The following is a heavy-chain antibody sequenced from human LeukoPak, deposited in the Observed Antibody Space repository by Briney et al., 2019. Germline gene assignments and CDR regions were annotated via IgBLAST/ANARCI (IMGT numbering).Heavy chain of an antibody. J-gene: IGHJ4*02. Sequence: PGESLKISCKGSGYIFTTSWIGWVRQMPGKGLEWMGIVYPGDSDTRYSPSFQDQVTISADKSITTAYLQWNSLQASDTAMYYCARHGYGYYFDSWGQGTLVTVSS. CDR2: VYPGDSDT. CDR1: GYIFTTSW. CDR3: ARHGYGYYFDS. D-gene: IGHD5-12*01. V-gene: IGHV5-51*01.